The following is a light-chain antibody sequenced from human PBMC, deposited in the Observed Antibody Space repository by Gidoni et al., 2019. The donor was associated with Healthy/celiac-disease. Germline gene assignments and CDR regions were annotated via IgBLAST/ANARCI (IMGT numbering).Light chain of an antibody. J-gene: IGKJ5*01. CDR1: QGISSY. CDR2: AAS. Sequence: GDRVTITCRASQGISSYLAWYQQKPGKAPKLLIYAASTLQSGVPSRFSGSGSGTEFTLTISSLQPEDFATYYCQQLNSYPRTFGQXTRLEIK. V-gene: IGKV1-9*01. CDR3: QQLNSYPRT.